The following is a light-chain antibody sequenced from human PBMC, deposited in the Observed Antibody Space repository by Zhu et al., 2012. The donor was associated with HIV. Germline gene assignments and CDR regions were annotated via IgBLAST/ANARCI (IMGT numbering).Light chain of an antibody. Sequence: ETVMTQSPATLSVSPGERVTLFCWASQSVSSNLAWYQQKPGQPPRHLIYGASNRATGIPDRFSGSGSGTDFTLTISRLEPEDFAVYYCQQYGGSRAFGQGTKVEIK. J-gene: IGKJ1*01. CDR1: QSVSSN. V-gene: IGKV3-20*01. CDR3: QQYGGSRA. CDR2: GAS.